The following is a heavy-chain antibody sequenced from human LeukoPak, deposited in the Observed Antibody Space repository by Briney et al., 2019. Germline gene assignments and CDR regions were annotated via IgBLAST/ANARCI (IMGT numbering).Heavy chain of an antibody. V-gene: IGHV3-11*01. Sequence: GGSLRLSCAASGFTFGDYYMTWIRQAPGKGLEWLSFISSRGDSLYYADSVRGRFTISRDNANNSLFLQMNSLRAEDTAVYYCAREVVIVPDYFYYGLDVWGQGTTVTVSS. J-gene: IGHJ6*02. CDR2: ISSRGDSL. D-gene: IGHD2/OR15-2a*01. CDR1: GFTFGDYY. CDR3: AREVVIVPDYFYYGLDV.